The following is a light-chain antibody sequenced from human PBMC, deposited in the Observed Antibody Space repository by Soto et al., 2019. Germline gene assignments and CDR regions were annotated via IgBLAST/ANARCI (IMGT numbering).Light chain of an antibody. Sequence: DIQMTQSPSSLPASVGDRVTITCRASQSISTYVNWYQQKAGKAPKLLIYDASSLYSGVPSRFSGSGSGTDFTLTISTLQPEDFATYYCQQSYSTPTCGPGTKVDIK. CDR2: DAS. J-gene: IGKJ3*01. V-gene: IGKV1-39*01. CDR3: QQSYSTPT. CDR1: QSISTY.